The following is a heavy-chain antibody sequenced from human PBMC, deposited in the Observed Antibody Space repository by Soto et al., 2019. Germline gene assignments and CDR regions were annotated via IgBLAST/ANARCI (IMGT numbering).Heavy chain of an antibody. V-gene: IGHV3-23*01. CDR1: GFTFSSYA. J-gene: IGHJ4*02. D-gene: IGHD5-12*01. Sequence: GGSLRLSCAASGFTFSSYAMSWVRQAPGKGLEWVPAISGSGGSTYYADSVKGRFTISRDNSKNTLYLQMNSLRAEDTAVYYCAKAGEWLRLTYFDYWGQGTLVTVSS. CDR2: ISGSGGST. CDR3: AKAGEWLRLTYFDY.